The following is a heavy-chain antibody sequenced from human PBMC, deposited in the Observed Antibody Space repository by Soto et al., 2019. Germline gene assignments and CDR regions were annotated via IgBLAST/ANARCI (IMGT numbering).Heavy chain of an antibody. CDR1: GYTFTSYD. J-gene: IGHJ3*02. CDR2: MNPNSGNT. V-gene: IGHV1-8*01. D-gene: IGHD3-10*01. CDR3: ARGRNSYGSGIVGQDAFDI. Sequence: ASVKVSCKASGYTFTSYDINWVRQATGQGLEWMGWMNPNSGNTGYAQKFQGRVTMTRNTSISTAYMELSSLRSEDTAVYYCARGRNSYGSGIVGQDAFDIWGQGTMVTVSS.